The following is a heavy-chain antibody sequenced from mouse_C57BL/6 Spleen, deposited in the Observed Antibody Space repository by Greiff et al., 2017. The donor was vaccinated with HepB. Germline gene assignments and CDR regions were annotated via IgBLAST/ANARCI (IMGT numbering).Heavy chain of an antibody. CDR1: GYSFTSYY. D-gene: IGHD1-1*01. CDR3: ARSTTVVAFDY. V-gene: IGHV1-66*01. CDR2: IYPGSGNT. Sequence: VQRVESGPELVKPGASVKISCKASGYSFTSYYIHWVKQRPGQGLEWIGWIYPGSGNTKYNEKFKGKATLTADTSSSTAYMQLSSLTSEDSAVYYCARSTTVVAFDYWGQGTTLTVSS. J-gene: IGHJ2*01.